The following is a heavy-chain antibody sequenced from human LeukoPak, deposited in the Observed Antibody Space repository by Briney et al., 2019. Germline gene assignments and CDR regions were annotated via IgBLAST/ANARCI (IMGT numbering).Heavy chain of an antibody. V-gene: IGHV4-61*02. J-gene: IGHJ4*02. Sequence: SETLSLTCTVSRGSISSGSYYWSWIWQPAGKGLEWIGRIYKSGSTKYNPSPKSRVTISVDTSNHQFSLRLSSVTAADTAVYYCARGNYSDGSVRFDYWGQGTLVTVSS. CDR3: ARGNYSDGSVRFDY. CDR2: IYKSGST. CDR1: RGSISSGSYY. D-gene: IGHD3-22*01.